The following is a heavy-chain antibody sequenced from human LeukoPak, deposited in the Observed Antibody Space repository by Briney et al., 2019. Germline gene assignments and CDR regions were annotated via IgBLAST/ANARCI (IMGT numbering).Heavy chain of an antibody. CDR1: GGSFSGYY. CDR3: AKRRGYCSGGSCYGDWFDP. Sequence: SETLSLTCAVYGGSFSGYYWSWIRQPPGKGLEWIGEINHSGSTNYNPSLKSRVTISVDTSKNQFSLKLSSVTAADTAVYYCAKRRGYCSGGSCYGDWFDPWGQGALVTVSS. J-gene: IGHJ5*02. V-gene: IGHV4-34*01. D-gene: IGHD2-15*01. CDR2: INHSGST.